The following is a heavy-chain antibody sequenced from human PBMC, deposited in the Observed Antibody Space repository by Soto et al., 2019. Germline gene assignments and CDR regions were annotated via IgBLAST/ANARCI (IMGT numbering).Heavy chain of an antibody. Sequence: WGSLRLSCAASGLSFSTYGMHWVRQAPGKGLEWVAGIWFDGNKEFYADSVRGRFSISRDNSKNTLYLQMNYLGDEDTAMYYCVRGRYGDYLSDYWGQGTSVTVSS. CDR1: GLSFSTYG. CDR2: IWFDGNKE. J-gene: IGHJ4*02. V-gene: IGHV3-33*01. D-gene: IGHD5-18*01. CDR3: VRGRYGDYLSDY.